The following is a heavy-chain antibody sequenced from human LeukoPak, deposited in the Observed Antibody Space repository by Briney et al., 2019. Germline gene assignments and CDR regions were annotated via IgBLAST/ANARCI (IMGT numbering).Heavy chain of an antibody. CDR2: ISGSGGST. V-gene: IGHV3-23*01. J-gene: IGHJ4*02. CDR1: GFXFSSYA. CDR3: GKDGEPQVWLYYLDY. D-gene: IGHD1-26*01. Sequence: PGGSLRLSCAASGFXFSSYAISWVRQAPGKGLEWVSSISGSGGSTYYADSVKGRFTISRDNSKNTMYLQMNSLRAEDTAVYYCGKDGEPQVWLYYLDYWGQGALVTVSS.